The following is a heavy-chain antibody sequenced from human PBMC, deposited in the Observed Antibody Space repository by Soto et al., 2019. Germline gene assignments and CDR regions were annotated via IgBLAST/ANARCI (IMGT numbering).Heavy chain of an antibody. J-gene: IGHJ3*01. Sequence: QVQLQQWGAGLLKPSETLSRTCAVYGGSLSPYYWSWIRQSPEMGLQWIGEISHRGRTNYNPSLMSRVTMSVDKSKNQFSLELTSVTAADTAVYYCARNFDRFPLRAFDVWGHGAEVIVSS. CDR1: GGSLSPYY. V-gene: IGHV4-34*02. CDR3: ARNFDRFPLRAFDV. CDR2: ISHRGRT. D-gene: IGHD3-9*01.